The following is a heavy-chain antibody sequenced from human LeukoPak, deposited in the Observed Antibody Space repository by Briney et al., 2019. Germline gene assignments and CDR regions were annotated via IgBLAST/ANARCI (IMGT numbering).Heavy chain of an antibody. CDR3: AREGVAAGGLDY. D-gene: IGHD2-15*01. Sequence: GGSLRLSCAASGFTFSDYYMSWIRQAPGKGLEWVSYISSSSSYTNYADSVKGRFTISRDNAKNSLYLQMNSLRDDDTAVYYCAREGVAAGGLDYWGQGTLVTVSS. CDR1: GFTFSDYY. V-gene: IGHV3-11*06. J-gene: IGHJ4*02. CDR2: ISSSSSYT.